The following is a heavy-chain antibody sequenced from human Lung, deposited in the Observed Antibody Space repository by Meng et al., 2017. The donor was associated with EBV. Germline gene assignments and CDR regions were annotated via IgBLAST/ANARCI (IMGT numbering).Heavy chain of an antibody. CDR2: IWYDGVKK. D-gene: IGHD4-17*01. CDR1: GYTFSSYG. V-gene: IGHV3-33*01. Sequence: QVQLVEGGGGVVQPGRSLRLSCAASGYTFSSYGMHWVRQAPGKGLEWLTFIWYDGVKKSYTDSVKGRFTISRDNSRNTLYLEMDSLRAEDTAMYYCARDFYGDYSLLDYWGHGTLVTVSS. CDR3: ARDFYGDYSLLDY. J-gene: IGHJ4*03.